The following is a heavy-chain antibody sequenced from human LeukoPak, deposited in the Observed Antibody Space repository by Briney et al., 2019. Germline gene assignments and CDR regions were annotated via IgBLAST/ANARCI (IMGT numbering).Heavy chain of an antibody. CDR1: GGTVSSYA. D-gene: IGHD4-17*01. CDR3: ARELTTVTAYYFDY. V-gene: IGHV1-69*13. J-gene: IGHJ4*02. CDR2: IIPIFGTA. Sequence: SVKVSCMASGGTVSSYAIRWVRQAPGQGLEWMGRIIPIFGTANYAQKFQGRVTITADESTSTAYMELSSLRSEDTAVYYCARELTTVTAYYFDYWGQGTLVTVSS.